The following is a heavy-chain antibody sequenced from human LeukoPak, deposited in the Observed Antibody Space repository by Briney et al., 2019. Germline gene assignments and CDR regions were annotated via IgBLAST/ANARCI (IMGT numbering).Heavy chain of an antibody. CDR3: ARESRAGYADVWESYRYTGLDY. CDR2: ISSSGSTI. Sequence: PGGSLRLSRAASGFAFTTYEMNWVRQAPGKGVEWVSYISSSGSTIYYADSVKGRFTISRDNAKKSLYLQMNSLRAEDTAVYYCARESRAGYADVWESYRYTGLDYWGQGTLVTVSS. D-gene: IGHD3-16*02. J-gene: IGHJ4*02. V-gene: IGHV3-48*03. CDR1: GFAFTTYE.